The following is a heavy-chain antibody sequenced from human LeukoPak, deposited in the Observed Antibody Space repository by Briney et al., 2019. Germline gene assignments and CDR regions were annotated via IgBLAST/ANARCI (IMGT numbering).Heavy chain of an antibody. D-gene: IGHD3-3*01. CDR2: IYSGGSA. J-gene: IGHJ4*02. V-gene: IGHV3-66*01. Sequence: GGSLRLSCAASGFTVSSNYMSWVRQAPGKGLEWVSVIYSGGSAYYADSVEGRFTISRDNSKNTLYLQMNSLRAEDTAVYYCASYDSLDYWGQGTLVTVSS. CDR3: ASYDSLDY. CDR1: GFTVSSNY.